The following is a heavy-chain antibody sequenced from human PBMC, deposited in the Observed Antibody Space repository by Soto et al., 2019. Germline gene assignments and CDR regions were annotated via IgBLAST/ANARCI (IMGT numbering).Heavy chain of an antibody. J-gene: IGHJ6*02. CDR2: IIPIFGT. CDR3: ARGPTYYYYGLDV. V-gene: IGHV1-69*01. CDR1: GGTFSSYA. Sequence: QVLLEQSGAEVKKPGSSVKVSCKAPGGTFSSYALTWVRQAPGQGLEWMGGIIPIFGTKYAERYQGRLTINADESTRTAYMELSSLRSEDTAVYYCARGPTYYYYGLDVWGQGTTVTVSS.